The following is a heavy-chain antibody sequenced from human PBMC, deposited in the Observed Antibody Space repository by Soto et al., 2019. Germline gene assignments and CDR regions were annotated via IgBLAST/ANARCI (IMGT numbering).Heavy chain of an antibody. J-gene: IGHJ4*02. D-gene: IGHD3-9*01. V-gene: IGHV3-23*01. CDR3: AKAYFDILTGYFGDY. Sequence: VQLLESGGGLVQPGGSLRLSCAASGFTFSNYAMSWVRQAPGKGLEWVSGMSNSGSRTYYADSVKGRFIISRDNSKNTLYLQMNSLRPEVTAVYYCAKAYFDILTGYFGDYWGQGTLVCVSS. CDR1: GFTFSNYA. CDR2: MSNSGSRT.